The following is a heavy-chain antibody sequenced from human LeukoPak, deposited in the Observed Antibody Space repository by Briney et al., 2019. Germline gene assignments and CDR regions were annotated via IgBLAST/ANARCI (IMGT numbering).Heavy chain of an antibody. CDR3: ARDFRGRRGFMTTVFRGYCYGMDA. J-gene: IGHJ6*02. CDR1: GFTFRNYG. V-gene: IGHV3-33*01. Sequence: GRSLRLSCAASGFTFRNYGMHWVRQAPGKGLEWVAVIWYDGGNGYYVDSVKGRFTISRDNSKNTLYLQMNSLRTEDTAVYFCARDFRGRRGFMTTVFRGYCYGMDAWGQGTTVTVSS. D-gene: IGHD4-17*01. CDR2: IWYDGGNG.